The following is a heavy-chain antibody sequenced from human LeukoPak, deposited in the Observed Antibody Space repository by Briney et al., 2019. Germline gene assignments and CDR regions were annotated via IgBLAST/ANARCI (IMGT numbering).Heavy chain of an antibody. CDR1: GFAFSGYW. CDR3: ARAGSNWKIDY. CDR2: INSDG. V-gene: IGHV3-74*01. J-gene: IGHJ4*02. D-gene: IGHD1-1*01. Sequence: PGGSLRLSCAASGFAFSGYWMHWVRQAPGKGLVWVSLINSDGFYADFVKGRFTISRDNAKNTLYLQMNSLRAEDTAVYYCARAGSNWKIDYWGQGTLVTVSS.